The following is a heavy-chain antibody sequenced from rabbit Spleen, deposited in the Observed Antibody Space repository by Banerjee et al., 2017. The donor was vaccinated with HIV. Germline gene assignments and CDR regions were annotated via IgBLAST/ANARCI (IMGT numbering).Heavy chain of an antibody. J-gene: IGHJ6*01. CDR1: GFEFSRFG. CDR3: ARDTGSSFSTYGMDL. Sequence: QEQLVESGGGLVQPGGSLTLSCKASGFEFSRFGVSWVRQAPGKGLEWIGYIDPIFGGTYYASWVNGRFTISSHNAQNTLYLQLNSLTAADTAIYFCARDTGSSFSTYGMDLWGPGTLVTVS. V-gene: IGHV1S47*01. D-gene: IGHD8-1*01. CDR2: IDPIFGGT.